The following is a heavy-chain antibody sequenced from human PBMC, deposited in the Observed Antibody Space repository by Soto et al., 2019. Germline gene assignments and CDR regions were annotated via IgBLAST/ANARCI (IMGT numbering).Heavy chain of an antibody. CDR1: GFSFSDY. D-gene: IGHD2-21*01. J-gene: IGHJ3*02. CDR3: ARCLHWGGFEI. CDR2: ISSSGNTI. Sequence: QVQLVESGGGLVKPGGSLRLSCAASGFSFSDYMTWIRQTPGKGLEWLSYISSSGNTIYYTDYVKGRFTIARDHSKKELFLQMNSLPVEGTAVYYCARCLHWGGFEIWGQGTVVTVSS. V-gene: IGHV3-11*01.